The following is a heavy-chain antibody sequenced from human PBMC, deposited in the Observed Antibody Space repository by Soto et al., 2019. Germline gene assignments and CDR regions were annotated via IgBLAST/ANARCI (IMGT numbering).Heavy chain of an antibody. J-gene: IGHJ4*02. CDR3: AKDLHYYDSSGSPFDY. CDR2: ISYDGSNK. Sequence: QVQLVESGGGVVQPGRSLRLSCAASGFTFSSYGMHWVRQAPGKGLEWVAVISYDGSNKYYADSVKGRFTISRDNXKXKLYLQMNSLRAEDTAVYYCAKDLHYYDSSGSPFDYWGQGTLVTVSS. V-gene: IGHV3-30*18. CDR1: GFTFSSYG. D-gene: IGHD3-22*01.